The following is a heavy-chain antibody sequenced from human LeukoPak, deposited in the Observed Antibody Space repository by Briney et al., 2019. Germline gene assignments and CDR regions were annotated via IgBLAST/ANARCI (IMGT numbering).Heavy chain of an antibody. CDR3: TTDQGRGYCSGGSCYSLWWFDP. D-gene: IGHD2-15*01. Sequence: GGSLRLSCAASGVTFSNAWMSSVRQAPGKGLGWVGRIKSKTDGGTTDYAAPVKGRFTISRDDSTSTLYLQMNSLKTEDTAVYYCTTDQGRGYCSGGSCYSLWWFDPWGQGTLVTVSS. CDR2: IKSKTDGGTT. J-gene: IGHJ5*02. CDR1: GVTFSNAW. V-gene: IGHV3-15*01.